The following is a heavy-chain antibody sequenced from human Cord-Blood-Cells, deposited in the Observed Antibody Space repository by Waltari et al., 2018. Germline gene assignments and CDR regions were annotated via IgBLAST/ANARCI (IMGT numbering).Heavy chain of an antibody. CDR3: ARGGSGSYWYFDL. D-gene: IGHD1-26*01. CDR1: GFTFSSYG. V-gene: IGHV3-33*01. CDR2: IWYDGSNK. Sequence: QVQLVESGGGVVQPGRSLRLSCAASGFTFSSYGMHWVRQAPGKGLEWVAVIWYDGSNKYYADSVKGRFTISRDNSKNTLYLQMNSLRAEDTAVYYCARGGSGSYWYFDLWGSGTLVTVSS. J-gene: IGHJ2*01.